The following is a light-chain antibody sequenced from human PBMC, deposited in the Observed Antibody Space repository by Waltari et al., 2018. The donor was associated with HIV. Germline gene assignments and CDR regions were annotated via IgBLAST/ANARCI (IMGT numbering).Light chain of an antibody. CDR2: DVT. Sequence: QSALTQPPSASGSPGQSVTISCTGTSSDVGAYNYVSWFQQHPGKAPKLMIYDVTKRPSGVSNRFSGSKSGNTASLTISGLQAEDEADYYCCSYAGSSTVVFGGGTKLTVL. CDR1: SSDVGAYNY. CDR3: CSYAGSSTVV. J-gene: IGLJ2*01. V-gene: IGLV2-23*02.